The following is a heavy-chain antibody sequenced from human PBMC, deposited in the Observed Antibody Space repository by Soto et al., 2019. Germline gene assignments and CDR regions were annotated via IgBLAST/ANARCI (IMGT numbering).Heavy chain of an antibody. CDR3: ARVVEQLVRWFDP. CDR2: IIPIFGTA. CDR1: GGTFSSYA. D-gene: IGHD6-6*01. Sequence: GASVKVSCKASGGTFSSYAISWVRQAPGQGLEWMGGIIPIFGTANYAQKFQGRVTITADESTSTAYMELSSLRSEDTAVYYCARVVEQLVRWFDPWGQGTLVTVSS. J-gene: IGHJ5*02. V-gene: IGHV1-69*13.